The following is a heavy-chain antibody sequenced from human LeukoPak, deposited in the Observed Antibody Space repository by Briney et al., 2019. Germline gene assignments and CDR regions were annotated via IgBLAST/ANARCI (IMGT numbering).Heavy chain of an antibody. V-gene: IGHV4-34*01. Sequence: SETLSLTCAAYGGSFSGYYWSSIRQPPGKGLEWIGEINHSGSTNYNPSLKSRVTISVDTSKNQFSLKLSSVTAADTAVYYCARVRSDSSGSLDYWGQGTLVTVSS. CDR1: GGSFSGYY. D-gene: IGHD3-22*01. J-gene: IGHJ4*02. CDR2: INHSGST. CDR3: ARVRSDSSGSLDY.